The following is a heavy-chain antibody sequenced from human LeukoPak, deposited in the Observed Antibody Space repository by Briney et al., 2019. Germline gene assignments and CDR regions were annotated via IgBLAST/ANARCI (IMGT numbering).Heavy chain of an antibody. Sequence: SVRVSCKASGYTFTGYYMHWVRQAPGQGLEWMGIINPSGGSTSYAQKFQGRVTMTRDTSTSTVYMELSSLRSEDTAVYYCAREGTREWLGELEHYYYMDVWGKGTTVTISS. CDR3: AREGTREWLGELEHYYYMDV. V-gene: IGHV1-46*01. CDR2: INPSGGST. J-gene: IGHJ6*03. D-gene: IGHD3-10*01. CDR1: GYTFTGYY.